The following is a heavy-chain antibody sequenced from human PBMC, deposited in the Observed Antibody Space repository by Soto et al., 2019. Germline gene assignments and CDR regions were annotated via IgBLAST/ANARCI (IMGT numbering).Heavy chain of an antibody. V-gene: IGHV4-39*01. CDR3: ARPGGIQLWYPGRGYGMDV. J-gene: IGHJ6*02. D-gene: IGHD5-18*01. CDR1: GGSISSSSYY. CDR2: IYYSGST. Sequence: QLQLQESGPGLVKPSETLSLTCTVSGGSISSSSYYWGWIRQPPGKGLEWIGSIYYSGSTYYNPSLKSRVTISVDTSKNQFSLKLSSVTAADTAVYYCARPGGIQLWYPGRGYGMDVWGQGTTVTVSS.